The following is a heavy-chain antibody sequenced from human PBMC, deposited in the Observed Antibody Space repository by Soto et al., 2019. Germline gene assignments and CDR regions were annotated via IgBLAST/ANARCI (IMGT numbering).Heavy chain of an antibody. D-gene: IGHD1-1*01. CDR1: GFSFSAHG. CDR2: INDGSEE. CDR3: ARDDLFVDNGLDH. Sequence: QVQLVESGGGVVRPGTSLRLSCAATGFSFSAHGMHWVRQAPSKGLEWLAVINDGSEEGYADSVRGRFTISRDNARNILYLQMDNLRAEDSALYYCARDDLFVDNGLDHWGQGTLVTVSP. J-gene: IGHJ4*02. V-gene: IGHV3-33*01.